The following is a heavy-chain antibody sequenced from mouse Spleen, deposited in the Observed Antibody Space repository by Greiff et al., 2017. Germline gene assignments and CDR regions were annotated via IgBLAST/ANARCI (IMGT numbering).Heavy chain of an antibody. CDR3: ARHGKLFAY. D-gene: IGHD4-1*01. CDR2: ISSGGGST. Sequence: EVQLVESGGGLVKPGGSLKLSCAASGFAFSSYDMSWVRQTPEKRLEWVAYISSGGGSTYYPDTVKGRFTISRDNAKNTLYLQMSSLKSEDTAMYYCARHGKLFAYWGQGTLVTVSA. V-gene: IGHV5-12-1*01. J-gene: IGHJ3*01. CDR1: GFAFSSYD.